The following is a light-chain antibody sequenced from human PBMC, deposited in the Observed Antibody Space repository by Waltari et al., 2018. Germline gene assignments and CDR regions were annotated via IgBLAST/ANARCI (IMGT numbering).Light chain of an antibody. Sequence: QSALTQPPSASGSPGQSVTISCTGTSSDVGGYNYVSWYQQHPGKAPKLMIYEANKRPSRVPGRFSGSKSGNPASLTVSGLQAEDEADYYCSSFAGSSNLGVFGTGTKVTV. V-gene: IGLV2-8*01. CDR3: SSFAGSSNLGV. CDR2: EAN. CDR1: SSDVGGYNY. J-gene: IGLJ1*01.